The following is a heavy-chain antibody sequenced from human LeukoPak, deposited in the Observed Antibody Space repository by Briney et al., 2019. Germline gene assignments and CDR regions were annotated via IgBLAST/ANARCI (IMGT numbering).Heavy chain of an antibody. J-gene: IGHJ4*02. CDR2: LSSSGDTT. CDR1: GYTFTSYH. V-gene: IGHV1-46*01. CDR3: VREEAHTYNFDF. Sequence: ASVKVSCKTSGYTFTSYHMHWVRQAPGQGLEWVGVLSSSGDTTVYAQKFQGRVTVTRDTSTSTVYMELSSLSSEDTALYYCVREEAHTYNFDFWGPGTLVTVSS. D-gene: IGHD5-18*01.